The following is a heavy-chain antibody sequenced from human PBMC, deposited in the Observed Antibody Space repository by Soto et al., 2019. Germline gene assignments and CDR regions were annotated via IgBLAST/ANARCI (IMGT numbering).Heavy chain of an antibody. V-gene: IGHV1-2*02. CDR2: INPNSGGT. J-gene: IGHJ3*02. CDR1: GYTFTGYY. CDR3: ERDRWPRPFNYYDSSRPDAFDI. Sequence: ASVEVSCKASGYTFTGYYMHWVRQAPGQVFEWMGLINPNSGGTNYAQKFQGRVNMTRDTSISTAYMELSRLRSDDTAVYYCERDRWPRPFNYYDSSRPDAFDIWG. D-gene: IGHD3-22*01.